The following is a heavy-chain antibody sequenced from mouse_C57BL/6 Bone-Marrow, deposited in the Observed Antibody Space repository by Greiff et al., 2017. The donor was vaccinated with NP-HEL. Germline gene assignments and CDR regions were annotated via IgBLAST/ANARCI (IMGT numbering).Heavy chain of an antibody. J-gene: IGHJ2*01. D-gene: IGHD1-1*01. CDR1: GFSLTSYG. V-gene: IGHV2-2*01. Sequence: VMLVESGPGLVQPSQSLSITCTVSGFSLTSYGVHWVRQSPGKGLEWLGVIWSGGSTDYNAAFISRLSISKDNSKTQVFFKMNSLQADDTAIYYCDRNNDYDGSSLDYWGQGTTLTVSS. CDR3: DRNNDYDGSSLDY. CDR2: IWSGGST.